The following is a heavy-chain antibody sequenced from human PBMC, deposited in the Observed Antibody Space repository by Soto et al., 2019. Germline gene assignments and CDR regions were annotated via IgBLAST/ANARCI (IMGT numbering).Heavy chain of an antibody. CDR3: AKDWLTIFGVVGYYGMDV. V-gene: IGHV3-30*18. D-gene: IGHD3-3*01. Sequence: GGSLRLSCAASGFTVSSYGMHWVRQAPGKGLEWVAVISYDGSNKYYADSVKGRFTISRDNSKNTLYLQMNSLRAEDTAVYYCAKDWLTIFGVVGYYGMDVWGQGTTVTVSS. CDR2: ISYDGSNK. CDR1: GFTVSSYG. J-gene: IGHJ6*02.